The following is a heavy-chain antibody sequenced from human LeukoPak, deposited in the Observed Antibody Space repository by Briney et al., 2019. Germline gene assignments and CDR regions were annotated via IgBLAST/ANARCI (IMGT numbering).Heavy chain of an antibody. CDR2: ISYDESKK. CDR3: AKSHLPNAYSGTYYCDY. V-gene: IGHV3-30*02. CDR1: GFTFSYYG. D-gene: IGHD1-26*01. J-gene: IGHJ4*02. Sequence: GGSLRLSCAASGFTFSYYGMHWVRQAPGKGLEWVAFISYDESKKFYGDSVKGRFTISRDNSKNSLYLQMNSLRTEDTAEYYCAKSHLPNAYSGTYYCDYWGQGTLVTVSS.